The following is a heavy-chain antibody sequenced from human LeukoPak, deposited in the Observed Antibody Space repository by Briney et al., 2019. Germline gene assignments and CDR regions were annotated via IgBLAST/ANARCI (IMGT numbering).Heavy chain of an antibody. D-gene: IGHD2-2*01. V-gene: IGHV1-69*05. CDR1: GGTFSSYA. J-gene: IGHJ4*02. Sequence: SVKVSCKASGGTFSSYAINWVRQAPGQGLEWMGRIIHIFGTANYAQKFQGRVTITTDESTSTAYMELSSLRSEDTAVYYCARGDIVVVPAATVPRGSMYYFDYWGQGTLVTVSS. CDR2: IIHIFGTA. CDR3: ARGDIVVVPAATVPRGSMYYFDY.